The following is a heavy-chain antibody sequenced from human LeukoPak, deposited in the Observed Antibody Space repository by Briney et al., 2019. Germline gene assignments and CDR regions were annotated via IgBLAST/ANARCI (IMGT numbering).Heavy chain of an antibody. CDR1: GGSITNDF. Sequence: SETLSLSCTVSGGSITNDFWSWIRQPPGKGLEWIGYMYYSGSTNYNPSLKSRVTISIDTSKNQFSLKLSSVTAADTAVYYCAKVITGLYAFDIWGQGTMVTVSS. D-gene: IGHD3-22*01. CDR2: MYYSGST. V-gene: IGHV4-59*01. J-gene: IGHJ3*02. CDR3: AKVITGLYAFDI.